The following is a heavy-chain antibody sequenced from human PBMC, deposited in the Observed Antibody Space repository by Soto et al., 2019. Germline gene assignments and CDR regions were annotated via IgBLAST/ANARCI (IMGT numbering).Heavy chain of an antibody. CDR2: IYYSGST. CDR1: GGSISSSSYY. Sequence: SETLSLTCTVSGGSISSSSYYWGWIRQPPGKGLEWIGSIYYSGSTYYNPSLKSRVTISVGTSKNQFSLKLSSVTAADTAVYYCARHQPYYDYIWGSYRPYYFDYWGQGTLVTVSS. CDR3: ARHQPYYDYIWGSYRPYYFDY. V-gene: IGHV4-39*01. J-gene: IGHJ4*02. D-gene: IGHD3-16*02.